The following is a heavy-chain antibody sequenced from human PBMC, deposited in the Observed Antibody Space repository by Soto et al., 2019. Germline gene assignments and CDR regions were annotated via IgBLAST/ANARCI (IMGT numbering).Heavy chain of an antibody. CDR3: ARGRGVVVPAAMGRWFDP. J-gene: IGHJ5*02. V-gene: IGHV4-34*01. CDR1: GGSFSGYY. Sequence: SETLSLTCAVYGGSFSGYYWSWIRQPPGKGLEWIGEINHSGSTNYNPSLKSRVTISVDTSKNQFSLKLSSVTAADTAVYYCARGRGVVVPAAMGRWFDPWGQGTXVTVSS. D-gene: IGHD2-2*01. CDR2: INHSGST.